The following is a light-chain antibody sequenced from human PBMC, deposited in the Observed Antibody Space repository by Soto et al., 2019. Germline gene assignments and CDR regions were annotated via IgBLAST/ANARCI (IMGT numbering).Light chain of an antibody. V-gene: IGKV3-20*01. Sequence: EIVLTQSPGTLSLSPGERATLSCRASQSVSSNLAWYQQKPGQAPSLLIYGASSRATGIPDRFSGGGSGTDFTLTISRLEPEDFAVYYCHQYGSSTQTFGQGTKVDIK. CDR1: QSVSSN. J-gene: IGKJ1*01. CDR3: HQYGSSTQT. CDR2: GAS.